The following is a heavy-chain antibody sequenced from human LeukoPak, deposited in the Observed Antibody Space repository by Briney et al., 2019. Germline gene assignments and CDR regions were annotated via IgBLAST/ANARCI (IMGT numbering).Heavy chain of an antibody. CDR1: GFTFSSYW. V-gene: IGHV3-74*01. Sequence: GGSLRLSCAVSGFTFSSYWMHWVRQAPGKGLVWVSRINTDGSSTSYADSVKGRFTISRDNAKNTLYLQMNSLRAEDTAVYYCARGGPITMIVRDAFDIWGQGTMITVSS. D-gene: IGHD3-22*01. CDR2: INTDGSST. CDR3: ARGGPITMIVRDAFDI. J-gene: IGHJ3*02.